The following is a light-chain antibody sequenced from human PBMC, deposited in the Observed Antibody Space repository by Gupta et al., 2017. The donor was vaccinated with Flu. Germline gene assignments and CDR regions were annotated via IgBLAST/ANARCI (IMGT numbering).Light chain of an antibody. CDR2: KAS. Sequence: DIQMTQSPSTLSASVGDRVTITCRASQSISSWLAWYQQKPGKAPKLLIYKASSLESGVPSRFSGSGSGTEFTLTISSLQPDDFGTYYCQQYITDPLTFGGGTRVEIK. J-gene: IGKJ4*01. CDR3: QQYITDPLT. V-gene: IGKV1-5*03. CDR1: QSISSW.